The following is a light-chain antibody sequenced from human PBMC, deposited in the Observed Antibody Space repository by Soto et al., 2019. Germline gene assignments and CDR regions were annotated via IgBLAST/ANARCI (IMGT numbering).Light chain of an antibody. CDR1: RGLLYNNTYNY. Sequence: EIGFTRSPLTRPFTPGEPSSISCMSSRGLLYNNTYNYLDWYVQKPGQSPQLLISFGSNRAPGVPDRFSGSGSGTDFTLKINRVEAEDVGTYYCMQALQSLTFGQGTRLEI. J-gene: IGKJ5*01. CDR2: FGS. V-gene: IGKV2-28*01. CDR3: MQALQSLT.